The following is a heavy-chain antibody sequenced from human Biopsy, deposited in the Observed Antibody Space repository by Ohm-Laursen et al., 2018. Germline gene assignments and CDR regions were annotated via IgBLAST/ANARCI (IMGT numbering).Heavy chain of an antibody. D-gene: IGHD2-21*02. CDR1: GASINGGRYY. Sequence: SDTLSLTCSVSGASINGGRYYWNWIRHHPGKGLEWIGNIFYSANTYYNPSLKSRVTISVDTSKNQFSLKLSSVTAADTAVYYCARLGSGGYFPTFFDFWGQGALVTVSS. CDR3: ARLGSGGYFPTFFDF. J-gene: IGHJ4*02. CDR2: IFYSANT. V-gene: IGHV4-31*03.